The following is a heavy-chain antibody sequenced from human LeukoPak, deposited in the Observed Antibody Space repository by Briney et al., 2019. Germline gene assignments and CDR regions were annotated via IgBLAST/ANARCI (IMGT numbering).Heavy chain of an antibody. D-gene: IGHD2-2*02. Sequence: PGGSLRLSCAASGFTFSSYSMNWVRQAPGKGLEWVSSISDSGGSTSYADSVKGRFTISRDNSKNTLYLQMNSLRAEDTAVYHCAKAGCSRTTCYTNFWGQGMLVTVSS. CDR2: ISDSGGST. J-gene: IGHJ4*02. CDR3: AKAGCSRTTCYTNF. CDR1: GFTFSSYS. V-gene: IGHV3-23*01.